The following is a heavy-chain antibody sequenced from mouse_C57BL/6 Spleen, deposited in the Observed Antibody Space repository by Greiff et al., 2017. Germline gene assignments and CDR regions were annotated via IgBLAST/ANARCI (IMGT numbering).Heavy chain of an antibody. CDR3: ARTENFDY. J-gene: IGHJ2*01. CDR2: IDPSDSYT. V-gene: IGHV1-69*01. Sequence: QVQLQQSGAELVMPGASVKLSCKASGYTFTSYWMHWVKQRPGQGLEWIGEIDPSDSYTNYNQKFKGKSTLTVDKSSSTAYMQLSSLTSEDSAVYYCARTENFDYWGQGTTLTVSS. CDR1: GYTFTSYW.